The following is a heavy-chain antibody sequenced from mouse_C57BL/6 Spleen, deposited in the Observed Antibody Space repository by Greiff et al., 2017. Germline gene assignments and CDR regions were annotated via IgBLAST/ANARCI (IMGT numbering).Heavy chain of an antibody. V-gene: IGHV1-15*01. CDR1: GYTFTDYE. CDR3: TNYGSSYGFAY. J-gene: IGHJ3*01. D-gene: IGHD1-1*01. CDR2: IDPETGGT. Sequence: VQLQQSGAELVRPGASVTLSCKASGYTFTDYEMHWVQQTPVHGLEWIGAIDPETGGTAYNQKFKGKAILTADKSASTAYMELRRLTSEDSAVYYGTNYGSSYGFAYWGQGTLVTVSA.